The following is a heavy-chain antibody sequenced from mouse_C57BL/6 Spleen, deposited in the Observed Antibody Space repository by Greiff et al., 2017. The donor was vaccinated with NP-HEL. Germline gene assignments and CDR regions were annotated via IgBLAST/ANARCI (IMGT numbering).Heavy chain of an antibody. CDR1: GFTFSDYY. V-gene: IGHV5-12*01. D-gene: IGHD2-3*01. CDR3: ARQTIYDGYYGAMDY. CDR2: ISNGGGST. J-gene: IGHJ4*01. Sequence: EVQLVESGGGLVQPGGSLKLSCAASGFTFSDYYMYWVRQTPEKRLEWVAYISNGGGSTYYPDTVKGRFTISRDNAKNTLYLQMSRLKSEDTAMYYCARQTIYDGYYGAMDYWGQGTSVTVSS.